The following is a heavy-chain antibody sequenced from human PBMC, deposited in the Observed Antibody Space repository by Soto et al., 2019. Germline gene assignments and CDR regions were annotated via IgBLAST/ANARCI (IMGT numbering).Heavy chain of an antibody. J-gene: IGHJ6*02. CDR2: VSHSGNT. V-gene: IGHV4-34*01. D-gene: IGHD2-2*01. CDR1: GGSFTGHF. Sequence: SETLSLTCTVSGGSFTGHFWSWVRQPPGKGLVWIGEVSHSGNTKYYPSLRSRVTLSVDSSKNQISLALTSVTAADTAVYYCARTYCISASCYGLYYFGMDVWGQGTTVTVSS. CDR3: ARTYCISASCYGLYYFGMDV.